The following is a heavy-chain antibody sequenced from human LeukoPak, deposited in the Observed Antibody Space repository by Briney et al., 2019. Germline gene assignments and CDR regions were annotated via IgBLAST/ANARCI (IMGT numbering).Heavy chain of an antibody. CDR1: GETMRNYY. CDR2: SDHSGKTIY. CDR3: ARPGLGIVGPYYYGMDV. V-gene: IGHV4-59*08. Sequence: SETLSLTCTVAGETMRNYYWNWIRQPPGKGREWSGYSDHSGKTIYNNNPSLTIQGIISEDASQNQFSLTLSPVTAADTAVYYCARPGLGIVGPYYYGMDVWGQGTPVTVSS. D-gene: IGHD1-26*01. J-gene: IGHJ6*02.